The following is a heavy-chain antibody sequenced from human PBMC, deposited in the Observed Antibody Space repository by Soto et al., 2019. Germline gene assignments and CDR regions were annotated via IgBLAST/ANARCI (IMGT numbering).Heavy chain of an antibody. D-gene: IGHD2-2*01. CDR2: LYYTGTT. CDR3: AAYCSRTDCYDWFDP. Sequence: ETLSFTWGGYGRSTGSSSYYFGSTRESPAKGLEWIGSLYYTGTTYYSSSLKSRVTISADKSQNQFSLRLSYVTAADTAVYYCAAYCSRTDCYDWFDPWGQGTLVTVSA. CDR1: GRSTGSSSYY. V-gene: IGHV4-39*01. J-gene: IGHJ5*02.